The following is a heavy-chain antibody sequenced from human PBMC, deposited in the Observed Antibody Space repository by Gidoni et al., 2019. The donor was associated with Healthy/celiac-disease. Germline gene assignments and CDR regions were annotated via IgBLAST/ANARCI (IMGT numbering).Heavy chain of an antibody. V-gene: IGHV3-48*02. Sequence: EVQLVESGGGLVQPGGSLRLSCAASGFTFSSYSMNWVRQAPGKGLVCVSYISSSTSTIYYADSVKGRFTISRDNAKNSLYLQMNSLRDEDTAVYYCARNLVTAIRRPFDYWGQGTLVTVSS. CDR3: ARNLVTAIRRPFDY. D-gene: IGHD2-21*02. CDR2: ISSSTSTI. CDR1: GFTFSSYS. J-gene: IGHJ4*02.